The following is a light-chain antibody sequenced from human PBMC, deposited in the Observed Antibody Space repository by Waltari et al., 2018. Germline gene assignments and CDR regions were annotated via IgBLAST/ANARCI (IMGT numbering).Light chain of an antibody. J-gene: IGLJ3*02. CDR1: SSDVGGYNY. Sequence: QSALTQPASVSGSPGQSITISCTGTSSDVGGYNYVSWYQQHPGKAPKLMIYDVSKRPSGVSNRFSGSKSGNTASLTISGLQAEDAADYYCSSYTSSSTLEFGGGTKLTVL. CDR2: DVS. CDR3: SSYTSSSTLE. V-gene: IGLV2-14*01.